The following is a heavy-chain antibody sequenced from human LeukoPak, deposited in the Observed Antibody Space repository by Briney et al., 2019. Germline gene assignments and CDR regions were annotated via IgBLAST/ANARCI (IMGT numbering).Heavy chain of an antibody. Sequence: GGSLRLSCAASGFTVSSYWMHWVRQAPGKGLEWVSSISGSNSYIFYADSVKGRFTVSRDNAKDSLYLQMNSLRAEDTAVYYCARALTTLTYEGYWGQGTLVTVSS. CDR2: ISGSNSYI. D-gene: IGHD1-1*01. CDR1: GFTVSSYW. J-gene: IGHJ4*02. V-gene: IGHV3-21*01. CDR3: ARALTTLTYEGY.